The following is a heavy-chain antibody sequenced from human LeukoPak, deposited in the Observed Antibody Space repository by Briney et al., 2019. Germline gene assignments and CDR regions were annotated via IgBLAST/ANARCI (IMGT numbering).Heavy chain of an antibody. Sequence: SETLSLTCTVSGGSISSYYWSWIRQPPGKGLEWIGYIYYSGSTNYNPSLKSRVTISVDTSKNQFSLELRSVTAADTALYYCARRLRGGRRYHYYYMDVWGKGTTVTISS. D-gene: IGHD2-15*01. V-gene: IGHV4-59*08. CDR1: GGSISSYY. J-gene: IGHJ6*03. CDR3: ARRLRGGRRYHYYYMDV. CDR2: IYYSGST.